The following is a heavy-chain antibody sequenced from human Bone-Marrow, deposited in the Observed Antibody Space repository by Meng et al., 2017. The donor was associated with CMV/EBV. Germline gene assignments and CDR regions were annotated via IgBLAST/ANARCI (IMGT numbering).Heavy chain of an antibody. CDR3: ARGLWARFDP. CDR1: GGSISSSNYY. Sequence: GSLRLSCTVSGGSISSSNYYWGWIRQPPGKGLEWIGSIYYSGSTYYNPSLKSRVTISVDTSKNQFSRNLRSVTAADTAVYYCARGLWARFDPWGQGTLVTVSS. CDR2: IYYSGST. D-gene: IGHD2-21*01. J-gene: IGHJ5*02. V-gene: IGHV4-39*07.